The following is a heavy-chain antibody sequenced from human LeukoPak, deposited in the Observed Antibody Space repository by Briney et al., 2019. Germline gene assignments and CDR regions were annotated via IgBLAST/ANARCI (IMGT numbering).Heavy chain of an antibody. CDR3: AREGYYSGMDV. V-gene: IGHV3-74*01. J-gene: IGHJ6*02. Sequence: HPGGSLRLSCAASGFTFSSYWMYWVRQAPGKGLVWVSRINSDGSSTSHADSVKGRFTISRDNAKNSLYLQMNSLRAEDTAVYYCAREGYYSGMDVWGQGTTVTVSS. CDR2: INSDGSST. CDR1: GFTFSSYW.